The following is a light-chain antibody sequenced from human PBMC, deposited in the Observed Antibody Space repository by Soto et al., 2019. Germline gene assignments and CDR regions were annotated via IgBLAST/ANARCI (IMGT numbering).Light chain of an antibody. CDR3: QQYGNLPFT. Sequence: DTQMTQSPSSLSASVGDRVTITCQASQGISNSLNWYQVKLGKAPKLLIYDASNLETGVPSRLSGSGSGTDFTFTISSLQPEDVGTYYCQQYGNLPFTFGPGTKVAIK. CDR2: DAS. CDR1: QGISNS. V-gene: IGKV1-33*01. J-gene: IGKJ3*01.